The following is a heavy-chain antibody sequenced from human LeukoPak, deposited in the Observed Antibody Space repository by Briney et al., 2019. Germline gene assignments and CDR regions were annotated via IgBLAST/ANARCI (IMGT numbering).Heavy chain of an antibody. CDR3: AKGSSGAALRGNWYFDL. CDR2: ITGSGTFT. V-gene: IGHV3-23*01. Sequence: PGGSLRLSCAASGFTFSSYAMSWVRQAPGKGLEWVSGITGSGTFTYYADSVQGRFTISRDNSKNTLYLQRNSLRAEDTAVYYCAKGSSGAALRGNWYFDLWGRGTLVTVSS. D-gene: IGHD6-6*01. J-gene: IGHJ2*01. CDR1: GFTFSSYA.